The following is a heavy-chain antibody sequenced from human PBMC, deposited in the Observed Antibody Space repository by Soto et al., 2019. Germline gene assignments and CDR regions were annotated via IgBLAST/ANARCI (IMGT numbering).Heavy chain of an antibody. Sequence: PGGSLRLSCAASGFTFSSYAMSWVRQAPGKGLEWVSAISGSGGSTYYADSVKGRFTISRDNSKNIAFLQLNSLKTEDTAVYYCARGRTGWELQPYYFDYWGLGTLVTVSS. J-gene: IGHJ4*02. V-gene: IGHV3-23*01. D-gene: IGHD1-26*01. CDR3: ARGRTGWELQPYYFDY. CDR2: ISGSGGST. CDR1: GFTFSSYA.